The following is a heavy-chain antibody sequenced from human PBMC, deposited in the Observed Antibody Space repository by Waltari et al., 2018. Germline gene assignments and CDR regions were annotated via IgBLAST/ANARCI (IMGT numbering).Heavy chain of an antibody. CDR2: IGNHGSRT. J-gene: IGHJ4*02. V-gene: IGHV3-74*01. Sequence: EVQLVESGGGLIQPGGSLRLSCAASGFTFSTYWMHWVRQVPGKGLVGVSRIGNHGSRTDYADSVKGRFTISRDNAKNTLYLQMNSLRVEDTALYYCARDLGGSGSDWGQGTLVTVSS. CDR3: ARDLGGSGSD. CDR1: GFTFSTYW. D-gene: IGHD1-26*01.